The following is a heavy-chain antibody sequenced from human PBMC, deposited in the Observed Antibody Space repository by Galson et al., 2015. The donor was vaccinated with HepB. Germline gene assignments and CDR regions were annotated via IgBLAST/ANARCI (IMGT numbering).Heavy chain of an antibody. CDR3: AAGWGGSSSGWYDY. CDR1: GYSLTSYW. CDR2: IDPSDSYT. D-gene: IGHD6-19*01. J-gene: IGHJ4*02. Sequence: QSGAEMKKPGESLRISCKGSGYSLTSYWISWVRQMPGKGLEWMGRIDPSDSYTNYSPSFRGHVTISADKSISTAYLQWSSLKASDTAMYYCAAGWGGSSSGWYDYWGQGTLVTVSS. V-gene: IGHV5-10-1*01.